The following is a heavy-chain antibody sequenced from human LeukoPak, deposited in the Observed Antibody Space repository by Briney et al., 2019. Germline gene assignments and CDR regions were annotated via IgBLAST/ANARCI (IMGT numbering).Heavy chain of an antibody. V-gene: IGHV1-46*01. CDR2: LSPSGGSA. J-gene: IGHJ4*02. CDR1: GYTFTTYY. CDR3: ARGDIDY. Sequence: GASVKVSCKASGYTFTTYYMHWVRQVPGQGLEWMGVLSPSGGSASYAQKFQGRVTMTRDTSTSTVYMELSSLRSEDSAIYYCARGDIDYWGQGTLVTVSS. D-gene: IGHD2-15*01.